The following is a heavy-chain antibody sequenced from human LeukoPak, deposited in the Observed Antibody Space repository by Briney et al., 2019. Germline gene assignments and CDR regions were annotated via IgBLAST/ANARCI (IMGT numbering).Heavy chain of an antibody. J-gene: IGHJ4*02. CDR1: GFTFSSYA. D-gene: IGHD4-17*01. CDR3: ASSEGAGDYKLDY. V-gene: IGHV3-30*04. Sequence: GGSLRLSCAASGFTFSSYAMHWVRQAPGKGLEWVAVISYDGSNKYYADSVKGRFTISRDNSKNTLYLQMNSLRAEDTAVYYCASSEGAGDYKLDYWGQGTLVNVSS. CDR2: ISYDGSNK.